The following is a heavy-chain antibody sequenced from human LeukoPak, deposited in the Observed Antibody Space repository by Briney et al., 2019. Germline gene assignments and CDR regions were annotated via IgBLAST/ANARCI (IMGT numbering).Heavy chain of an antibody. CDR1: GGSISSYY. CDR3: ARSEYSSSSGHFDY. CDR2: IYFSGST. J-gene: IGHJ4*02. D-gene: IGHD6-6*01. Sequence: SETLSLTCTVSGGSISSYYWSWIRQPPGKGLEWIGYIYFSGSTDCNPSLKSRVTISVDTSKNQFSLKLSSVTAADTAVYYCARSEYSSSSGHFDYWGQGTLVTVSS. V-gene: IGHV4-59*08.